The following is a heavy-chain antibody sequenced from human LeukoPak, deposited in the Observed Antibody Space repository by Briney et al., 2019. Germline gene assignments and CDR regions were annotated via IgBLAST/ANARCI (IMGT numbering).Heavy chain of an antibody. Sequence: ASVKVSCKASGYTFTSYGISWVRQAPGQGLEWMGWISAYNGNTNYAQKLQGRVTMTTDTSTSTAYMELRSLRSDDTAVYYCARDRHYGSGRDKDAFDIWGQGTMVTVSS. D-gene: IGHD3-10*01. V-gene: IGHV1-18*01. CDR2: ISAYNGNT. CDR1: GYTFTSYG. CDR3: ARDRHYGSGRDKDAFDI. J-gene: IGHJ3*02.